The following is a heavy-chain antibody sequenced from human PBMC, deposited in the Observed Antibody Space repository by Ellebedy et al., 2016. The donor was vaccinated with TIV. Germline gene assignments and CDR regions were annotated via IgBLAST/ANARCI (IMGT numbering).Heavy chain of an antibody. J-gene: IGHJ3*02. Sequence: GESLKISCEASGFTFSSYWMHWVRQAPGKGLVWVSRISSDGTGTSYADPMQGRFTISRDNAKNTLYLQMNSLRAEDTAVYYCARVECNSISCPGAFDIWGQGTMVTVSS. CDR1: GFTFSSYW. CDR3: ARVECNSISCPGAFDI. CDR2: ISSDGTGT. V-gene: IGHV3-74*01. D-gene: IGHD2-2*01.